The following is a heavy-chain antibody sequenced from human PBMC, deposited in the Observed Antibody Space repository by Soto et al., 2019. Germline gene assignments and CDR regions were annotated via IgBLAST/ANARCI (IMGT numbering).Heavy chain of an antibody. V-gene: IGHV3-23*01. Sequence: EVQLLESGGGLVQPGGSLRLSCAASGFTFSSYAMTWVRQAPGKGLEWVSVISDSDNATYYADSVKGRFTISRDNSKNTLYLQFNSLRAEDTAVYYCAKGVSSSAGSASDNWGQGTLVTVSS. CDR2: ISDSDNAT. CDR3: AKGVSSSAGSASDN. CDR1: GFTFSSYA. J-gene: IGHJ4*02. D-gene: IGHD6-19*01.